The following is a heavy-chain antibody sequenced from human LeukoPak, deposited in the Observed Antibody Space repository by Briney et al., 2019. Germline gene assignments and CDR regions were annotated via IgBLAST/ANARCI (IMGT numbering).Heavy chain of an antibody. CDR3: AKEVVGATWGFHYFDY. V-gene: IGHV3-11*04. J-gene: IGHJ4*02. D-gene: IGHD1-26*01. Sequence: GGSLRLSCAASGFTFSDYYMSWIRQAPGKGLEWVSYISSSGSSISYADSVKGRFTISRDNSKNTLYLQMNSLRAEDTAVYYCAKEVVGATWGFHYFDYWGQGTLVTVSS. CDR2: ISSSGSSI. CDR1: GFTFSDYY.